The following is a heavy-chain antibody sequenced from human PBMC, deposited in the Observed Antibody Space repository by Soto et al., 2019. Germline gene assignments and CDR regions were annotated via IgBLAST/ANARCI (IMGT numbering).Heavy chain of an antibody. Sequence: LSLTCAVYGGSFSDYFWTWIRQPPGQGLEWIGEINHSGSTNFNRSLKSRVAISADTSRNQFSLGVTSVTAADTAVYYCARDGATYSEHSSSWDYTEDYYYYGMDVWGQGTTVTVSS. V-gene: IGHV4-34*01. D-gene: IGHD6-13*01. CDR1: GGSFSDYF. CDR2: INHSGST. CDR3: ARDGATYSEHSSSWDYTEDYYYYGMDV. J-gene: IGHJ6*02.